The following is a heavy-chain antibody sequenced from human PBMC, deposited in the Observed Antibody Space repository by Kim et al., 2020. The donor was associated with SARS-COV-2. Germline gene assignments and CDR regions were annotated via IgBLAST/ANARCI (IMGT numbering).Heavy chain of an antibody. CDR3: ARGRGVVVAATPLYGMDV. CDR2: IGTAGDT. V-gene: IGHV3-13*01. J-gene: IGHJ6*02. D-gene: IGHD2-15*01. CDR1: GFTFSSYD. Sequence: GGSLRLSCAASGFTFSSYDMHWVRQATGKGLEWVSAIGTAGDTYYPGSVKGRFTISRENAKNSLYLQMNSLRAGDTAVYYCARGRGVVVAATPLYGMDVWGQGTTVTVSS.